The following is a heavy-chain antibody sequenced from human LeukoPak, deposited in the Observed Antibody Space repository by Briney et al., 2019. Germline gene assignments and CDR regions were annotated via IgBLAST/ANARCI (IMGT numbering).Heavy chain of an antibody. CDR1: GGSISSGSYY. D-gene: IGHD1-7*01. V-gene: IGHV4-61*02. CDR3: ARDEIDWNYDNWFDP. Sequence: PSQTLSLTCTVSGGSISSGSYYWSWIRQPAGKGLEWIGRIYSSGSTNYNPSLKSRVTISVDTSKNQFSLKLSSVTAADTAVYYCARDEIDWNYDNWFDPWGQGTLVTVSS. J-gene: IGHJ5*02. CDR2: IYSSGST.